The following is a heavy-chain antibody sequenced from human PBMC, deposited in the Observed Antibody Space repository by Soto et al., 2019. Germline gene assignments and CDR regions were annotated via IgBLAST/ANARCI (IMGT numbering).Heavy chain of an antibody. CDR1: GCSISSYY. CDR2: IYTSGST. V-gene: IGHV4-4*07. D-gene: IGHD2-15*01. CDR3: ARVQDTGYYYGMDV. J-gene: IGHJ6*02. Sequence: XETLSLTCTVSGCSISSYYWSWIRQPAGKGLDWIGRIYTSGSTNYNPSLKSRVTMSVDTSKNQFSLKLSSVTAADTAVYYCARVQDTGYYYGMDVWGQGTTVTVSS.